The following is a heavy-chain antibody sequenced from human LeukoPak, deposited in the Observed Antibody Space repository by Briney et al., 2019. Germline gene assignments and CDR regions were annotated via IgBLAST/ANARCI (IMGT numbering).Heavy chain of an antibody. CDR3: AKGDAFDI. CDR2: ISYDGSNK. Sequence: GRSLRLSCAASGFTFSSYGMHWVRKAPGKGLEWVAVISYDGSNKYYADSVKGRFTISRDNSKNTLYLQMNSLRAEGTAVYYCAKGDAFDIWGQGTMVTVSS. CDR1: GFTFSSYG. J-gene: IGHJ3*02. V-gene: IGHV3-30*18.